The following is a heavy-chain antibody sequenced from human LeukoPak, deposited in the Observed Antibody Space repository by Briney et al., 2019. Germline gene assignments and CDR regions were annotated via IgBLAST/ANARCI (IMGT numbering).Heavy chain of an antibody. CDR3: ARQGEQLVSRHFDY. Sequence: GESLKISCKGSGYSFTSYWIGWERQMPGKGLEWMGIIYPGDSDTGYSPSFQGQVTISADKSISTAYLQWSSLKASDTAMYCCARQGEQLVSRHFDYWGQGTLVTVSS. CDR2: IYPGDSDT. V-gene: IGHV5-51*01. J-gene: IGHJ4*02. CDR1: GYSFTSYW. D-gene: IGHD6-6*01.